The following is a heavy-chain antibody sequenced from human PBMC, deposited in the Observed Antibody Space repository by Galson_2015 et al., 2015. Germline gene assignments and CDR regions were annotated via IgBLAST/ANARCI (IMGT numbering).Heavy chain of an antibody. CDR1: GFTFTSYS. CDR3: ARGPYGDYVDAFDI. V-gene: IGHV3-48*02. Sequence: LRLSCAASGFTFTSYSMNWVHQAPGKGLEWVSYISSGSSTIYYADSVKGRFTISRDDAKKSLSLQMNSLRDEDTAVYYCARGPYGDYVDAFDIWGQGTMVTVSS. D-gene: IGHD4-17*01. J-gene: IGHJ3*02. CDR2: ISSGSSTI.